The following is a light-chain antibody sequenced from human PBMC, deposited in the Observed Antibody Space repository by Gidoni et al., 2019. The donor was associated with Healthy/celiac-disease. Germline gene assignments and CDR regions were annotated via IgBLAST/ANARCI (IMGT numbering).Light chain of an antibody. CDR3: CSYAGSSTWV. CDR2: EGS. V-gene: IGLV2-23*01. CDR1: SSDVGSYNL. J-gene: IGLJ2*01. Sequence: QSALTQPASVSGSPGQSITISCTGTSSDVGSYNLVSWYQQHPGKAPKLMMYEGSKRPSGVANRFSGSKDGNTASLTISGLQAEDEADYYCCSYAGSSTWVFGGGTKLTVL.